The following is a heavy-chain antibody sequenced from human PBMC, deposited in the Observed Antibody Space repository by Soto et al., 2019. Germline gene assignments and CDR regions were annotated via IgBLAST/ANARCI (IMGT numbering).Heavy chain of an antibody. V-gene: IGHV4-39*01. CDR1: GGSISSSSYY. J-gene: IGHJ6*02. CDR2: IYYSGST. CDR3: ARDIVVVPAAIYGYYYYGMDV. Sequence: QLQLQESGPGLVKPSETLSLTCTVSGGSISSSSYYWGWIRQPPGKGLEWIGSIYYSGSTYYNPSLKSRVTISVDTSKNQFSLKLSSVTAADTAVYYCARDIVVVPAAIYGYYYYGMDVWGQGTTVTVSS. D-gene: IGHD2-2*01.